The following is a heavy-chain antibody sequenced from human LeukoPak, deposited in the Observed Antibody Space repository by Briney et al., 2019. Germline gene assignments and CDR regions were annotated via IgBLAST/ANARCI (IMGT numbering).Heavy chain of an antibody. CDR2: IYSSGST. D-gene: IGHD1-26*01. CDR1: GGSISSSSYY. Sequence: SETLSLTCSVSGGSISSSSYYWGWIRQPPGKGLEWIGNIYSSGSTYYNASLQSRVTISIDTSKNQFSLRLNSVTAADTAMYYCAKSGGYGLIDYWGQGTRVTVSS. J-gene: IGHJ4*02. V-gene: IGHV4-39*01. CDR3: AKSGGYGLIDY.